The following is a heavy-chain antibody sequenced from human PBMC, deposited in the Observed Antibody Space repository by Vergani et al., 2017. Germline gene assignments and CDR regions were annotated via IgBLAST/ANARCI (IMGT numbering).Heavy chain of an antibody. V-gene: IGHV3-30*18. D-gene: IGHD4-17*01. J-gene: IGHJ1*01. Sequence: VQLVESGGGLVQPGGSLRLSCAASGFTFSSYGMHWVRQAPGKGLEWVAVISYDGSNKYYADSVKGRFTISRDNSKNTLYLQMNSLRAEDTAVYYCAKDYGDYDEYFQHWGQGTLVTVSS. CDR1: GFTFSSYG. CDR2: ISYDGSNK. CDR3: AKDYGDYDEYFQH.